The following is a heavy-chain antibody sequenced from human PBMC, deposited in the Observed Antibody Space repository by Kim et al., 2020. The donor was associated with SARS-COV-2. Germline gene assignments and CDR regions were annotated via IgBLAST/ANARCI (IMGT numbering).Heavy chain of an antibody. Sequence: GGSLRLSCAASGFTFGGHDMHWVRQGSGKGLEWVSAIGTAGETFYSGSVKGRFIISRENGRNSLFLQMDSLKVGDTAVYYCARGIHQWLGVDVLGQGTTVTVSS. CDR2: IGTAGET. V-gene: IGHV3-13*04. D-gene: IGHD5-18*01. CDR1: GFTFGGHD. CDR3: ARGIHQWLGVDV. J-gene: IGHJ6*02.